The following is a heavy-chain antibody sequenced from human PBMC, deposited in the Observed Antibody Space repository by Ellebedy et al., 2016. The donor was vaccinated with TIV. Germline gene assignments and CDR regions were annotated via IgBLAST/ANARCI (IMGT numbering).Heavy chain of an antibody. CDR1: GFTFRSYD. D-gene: IGHD5-18*01. CDR2: IGTAGDT. J-gene: IGHJ4*02. CDR3: ARVRFGDTAVDY. Sequence: GGSLRLSCAASGFTFRSYDMHWVRQATGKGLEWVSAIGTAGDTYYPGSVKGRFTIFRENAKNSLYLQMNSLRAEDTAVYYCARVRFGDTAVDYWGQGTLVTVSS. V-gene: IGHV3-13*01.